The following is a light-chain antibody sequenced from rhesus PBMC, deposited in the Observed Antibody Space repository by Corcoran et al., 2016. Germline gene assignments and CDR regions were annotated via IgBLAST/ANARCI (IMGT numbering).Light chain of an antibody. CDR1: QGISNY. Sequence: DIQMNQSPSSLSASVGDTVTITCQASQGISNYLAWYQQKPVKAPKLLIYDASSLQSGVPSRVSGSGSVTEFTFTSSSLQPEDFATYYCQQHHSYPWAFGQGTMLEIK. CDR3: QQHHSYPWA. CDR2: DAS. J-gene: IGKJ1*01. V-gene: IGKV1-25*01.